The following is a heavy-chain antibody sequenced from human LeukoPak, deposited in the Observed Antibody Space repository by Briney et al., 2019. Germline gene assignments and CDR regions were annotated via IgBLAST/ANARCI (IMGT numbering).Heavy chain of an antibody. J-gene: IGHJ6*02. Sequence: PGGSLRLSCAASGFTFSSYSMNWVRQAPGKGLEWVSSISSSSSYIYYADSVKGRFTISRDNAKNSLYLQMNSLRAEDTAVYYCARDHRDGSDDYYYYGMDVWGQGTTVTVSS. CDR3: ARDHRDGSDDYYYYGMDV. D-gene: IGHD5-24*01. CDR1: GFTFSSYS. V-gene: IGHV3-21*01. CDR2: ISSSSSYI.